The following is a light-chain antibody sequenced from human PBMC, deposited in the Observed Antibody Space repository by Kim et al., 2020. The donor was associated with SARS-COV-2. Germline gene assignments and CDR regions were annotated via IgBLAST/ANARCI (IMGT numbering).Light chain of an antibody. CDR3: NSRGSNDNVL. J-gene: IGLJ2*01. CDR2: GKN. CDR1: SLRSYY. Sequence: SSELTQDPAVSVALGQTVRITCQGDSLRSYYATWYQQKPGQAPIVVIYGKNNRPSGIPDRFSGSSSGDTASLTITGTQAGDEADYYCNSRGSNDNVLFGGGPKLTLL. V-gene: IGLV3-19*01.